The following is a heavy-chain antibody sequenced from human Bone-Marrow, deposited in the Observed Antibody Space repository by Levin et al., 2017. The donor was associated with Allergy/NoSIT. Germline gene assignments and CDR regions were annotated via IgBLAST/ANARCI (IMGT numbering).Heavy chain of an antibody. Sequence: RPSETLSLTCSVSGDFISNHYWNWIRQPAGKGLEWIGRIYDGGKPPYNLSLKSRVTMSVDTSKNQLSLKLCSVSAADTAVYFCARAHSDPQTKNGSMLGDWGRGILVTVSS. CDR3: ARAHSDPQTKNGSMLGD. D-gene: IGHD1-7*01. V-gene: IGHV4-4*07. J-gene: IGHJ4*02. CDR1: GDFISNHY. CDR2: IYDGGKP.